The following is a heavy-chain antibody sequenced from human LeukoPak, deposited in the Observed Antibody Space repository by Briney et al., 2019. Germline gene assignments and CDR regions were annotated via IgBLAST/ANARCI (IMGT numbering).Heavy chain of an antibody. V-gene: IGHV3-72*01. J-gene: IGHJ3*01. CDR1: GFTFSDHY. D-gene: IGHD2-15*01. Sequence: GGSLRLSCAGSGFTFSDHYIDWVRQAPGKGLEWIGRSRDRTKSYSTDFAASVKGRFTSSRDDSKSSVYLHLNSLKTEDTAVYYCVRVDMGAASRDGLDVWGLGTTVTVSS. CDR3: VRVDMGAASRDGLDV. CDR2: SRDRTKSYST.